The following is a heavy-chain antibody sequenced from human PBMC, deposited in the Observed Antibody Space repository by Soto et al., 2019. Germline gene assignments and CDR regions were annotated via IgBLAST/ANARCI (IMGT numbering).Heavy chain of an antibody. CDR3: AREVVRVAGTRWFDP. J-gene: IGHJ5*02. Sequence: ASVKVPCKASGYTFTSYGISWVRRAPGQGLEWMGWISAYNGNTNYAQKLQGRVTMTTDTSTSTAYMELRSLRSDDTAVYYCAREVVRVAGTRWFDPWGQGTLVTVS. V-gene: IGHV1-18*01. D-gene: IGHD6-19*01. CDR2: ISAYNGNT. CDR1: GYTFTSYG.